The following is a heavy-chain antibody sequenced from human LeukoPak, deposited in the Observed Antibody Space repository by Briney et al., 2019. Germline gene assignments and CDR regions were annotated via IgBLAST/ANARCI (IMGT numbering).Heavy chain of an antibody. V-gene: IGHV3-74*01. Sequence: PGGSLRLSCAASGFTFSKYWMHWVRQDPGKGLRWVSRIDTDETGTTYADSVKGRFTISRDSAKNSLYLQMNSLRAEDTALYYCARAGLYNWNYEGTAYFDYWGQGTLVTVSS. CDR1: GFTFSKYW. CDR2: IDTDETGT. D-gene: IGHD1-7*01. CDR3: ARAGLYNWNYEGTAYFDY. J-gene: IGHJ4*02.